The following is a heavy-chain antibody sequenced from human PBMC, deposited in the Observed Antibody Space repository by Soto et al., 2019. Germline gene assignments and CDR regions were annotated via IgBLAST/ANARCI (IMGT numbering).Heavy chain of an antibody. V-gene: IGHV4-31*03. CDR3: ASVGGINGCDP. Sequence: QVQLQESGPGLVKPSQTLSLTCTVSGGSISSGGYYWSWIRQHPGKGLEWIGYIYYSGSTYYNPSRKSRVTISVDTCKNQVSLKLSSVAAADTAVYYCASVGGINGCDPWGQGTLVTVSS. J-gene: IGHJ5*02. CDR2: IYYSGST. D-gene: IGHD3-16*01. CDR1: GGSISSGGYY.